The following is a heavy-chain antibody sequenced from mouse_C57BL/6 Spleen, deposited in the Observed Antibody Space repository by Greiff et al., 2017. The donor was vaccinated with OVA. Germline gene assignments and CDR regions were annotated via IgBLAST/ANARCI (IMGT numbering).Heavy chain of an antibody. D-gene: IGHD1-1*01. V-gene: IGHV1-55*01. Sequence: QVQLQQPGAELVKPGASVKMSCKASGYTFTSYWITWVKQRPGQGLEWIGDIYPGSGSTNYNEKFKSKATLTVDTSSSTAYMQLSSLTSDDSAVYYCARGDYGSSLYYFDYWGQGTTLTVSS. CDR3: ARGDYGSSLYYFDY. CDR2: IYPGSGST. J-gene: IGHJ2*01. CDR1: GYTFTSYW.